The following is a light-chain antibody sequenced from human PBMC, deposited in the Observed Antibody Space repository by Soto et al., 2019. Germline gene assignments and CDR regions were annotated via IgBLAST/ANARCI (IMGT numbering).Light chain of an antibody. V-gene: IGLV4-69*01. CDR2: LNSDGSH. CDR1: SGHSTYA. J-gene: IGLJ3*02. CDR3: QTWGTGFWV. Sequence: QPVLTQSPSASASLGASVKLTCTLSSGHSTYAIAWHQQQPEKGPRYLMKLNSDGSHSKGDGIPDRFSGSSSGAERYLTSSSLQSEDEADYYCQTWGTGFWVFGGGTKLTVL.